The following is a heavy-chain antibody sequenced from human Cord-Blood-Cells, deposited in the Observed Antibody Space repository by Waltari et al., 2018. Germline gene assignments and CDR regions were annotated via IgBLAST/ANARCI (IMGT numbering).Heavy chain of an antibody. CDR1: GGSISSSSYY. Sequence: QLQLQESGPGLVKPSQTLSLTCTVSGGSISSSSYYWGWIRQPPGKGLEWIGSIYYSGSPYYNPSLKSRVTISVDTSKNQFSLKLSSVTAADTAVYYCVRRGDGSGSYYAFDIWGQGTMVTVSS. CDR3: VRRGDGSGSYYAFDI. D-gene: IGHD3-10*01. J-gene: IGHJ3*02. CDR2: IYYSGSP. V-gene: IGHV4-39*01.